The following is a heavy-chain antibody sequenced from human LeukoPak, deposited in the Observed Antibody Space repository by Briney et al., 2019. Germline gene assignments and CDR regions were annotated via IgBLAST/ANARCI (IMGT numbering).Heavy chain of an antibody. D-gene: IGHD3-10*01. V-gene: IGHV4-34*01. CDR3: ARALMTLVRGVPRTTWFDP. J-gene: IGHJ5*02. Sequence: SETLSLTCTVSGGSFSGYYWTWLRQAPGKGLEWIGEINESGTTNYNASLNNRVTISVDPSKSEFSLKMTSLTAADTAVFYCARALMTLVRGVPRTTWFDPWGQGTLVTVSS. CDR2: INESGTT. CDR1: GGSFSGYY.